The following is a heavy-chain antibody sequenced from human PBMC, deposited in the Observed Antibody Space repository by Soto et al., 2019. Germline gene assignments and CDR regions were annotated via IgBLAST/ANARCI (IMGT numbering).Heavy chain of an antibody. CDR3: ARDQDDILTGSPEAYYYYGMDV. Sequence: GASVKVSCKASGGTFSSYAISWVRQAPGQGPEWMGGIIPIFGTANYAQKFQGRVTITADESTSTAYMELSSLRSEDTAVYYCARDQDDILTGSPEAYYYYGMDVWGQGTTVTVSS. CDR2: IIPIFGTA. D-gene: IGHD3-9*01. V-gene: IGHV1-69*13. J-gene: IGHJ6*02. CDR1: GGTFSSYA.